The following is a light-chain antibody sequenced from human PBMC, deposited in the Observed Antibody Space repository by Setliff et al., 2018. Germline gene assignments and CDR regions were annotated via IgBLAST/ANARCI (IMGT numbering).Light chain of an antibody. V-gene: IGLV2-8*01. CDR2: EVS. Sequence: QSVLTQPPSASGSPGQSVTISCTGTSSDVGGYNYVSWYQQHPGKAPKLMIYEVSKWPSGVPDRFSGSKSGNTASLTVSGLQAEDEADYYCSSYASSNNDVFGTGTKVTVL. CDR3: SSYASSNNDV. J-gene: IGLJ1*01. CDR1: SSDVGGYNY.